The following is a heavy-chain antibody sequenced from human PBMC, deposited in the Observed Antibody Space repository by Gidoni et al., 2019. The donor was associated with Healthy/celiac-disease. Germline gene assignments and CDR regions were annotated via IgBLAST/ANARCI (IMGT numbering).Heavy chain of an antibody. Sequence: QVQLVQSGAEVQKPGASVKFSCQVSGYPLTELSMHWVRQAPGKGLEWMGGFDPEDGETIYAQKFQGRVTMTEDTSTDTAYMELSSLRSEDTAVYYCATFYCSGGSCYDRNDDFDIWGQGTMVTVSS. V-gene: IGHV1-24*01. CDR3: ATFYCSGGSCYDRNDDFDI. J-gene: IGHJ3*02. CDR2: FDPEDGET. CDR1: GYPLTELS. D-gene: IGHD2-15*01.